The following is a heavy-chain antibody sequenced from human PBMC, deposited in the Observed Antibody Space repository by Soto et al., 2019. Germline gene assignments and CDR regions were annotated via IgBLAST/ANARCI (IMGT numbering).Heavy chain of an antibody. CDR3: ARVFRAAAGITRLYYFDY. D-gene: IGHD6-13*01. CDR1: GFTFSSYA. Sequence: PGGSLRLSCAASGFTFSSYAMHWVRQAPGKGLEWVAVISYDGSNKYYADSVKGRFTISRDNSKNTLYLQMNSLRAEDTAVYYCARVFRAAAGITRLYYFDYWGQETLVTVSS. J-gene: IGHJ4*02. V-gene: IGHV3-30-3*01. CDR2: ISYDGSNK.